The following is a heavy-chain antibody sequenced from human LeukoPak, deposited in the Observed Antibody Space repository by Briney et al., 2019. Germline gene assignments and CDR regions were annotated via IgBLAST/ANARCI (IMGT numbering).Heavy chain of an antibody. Sequence: SETLSLTCAVYGGSFSGYYWSWIRQPPGKGLEWIGEINHSGSTNYNPSLKSRATISVDTSKNQFSLKLSSVTAADTAVYYCARGAHRSKKGYFDYWGQGTLVTVSS. J-gene: IGHJ4*02. CDR3: ARGAHRSKKGYFDY. CDR1: GGSFSGYY. CDR2: INHSGST. V-gene: IGHV4-34*01. D-gene: IGHD6-6*01.